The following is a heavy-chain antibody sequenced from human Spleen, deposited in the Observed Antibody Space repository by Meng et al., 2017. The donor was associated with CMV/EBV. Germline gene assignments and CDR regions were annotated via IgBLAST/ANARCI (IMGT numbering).Heavy chain of an antibody. D-gene: IGHD3-3*01. V-gene: IGHV4-39*07. Sequence: GSLRLSCSVFGDSISRSGFYWGWIRQPPGKGLEWIGEINHSGSTNYNPSLKSRVTISVDTSKNQFSLKLSSVTAADTAVYYCARGLRFLNYWGQGTLVTVSS. CDR1: GDSISRSGFY. CDR2: INHSGST. CDR3: ARGLRFLNY. J-gene: IGHJ4*02.